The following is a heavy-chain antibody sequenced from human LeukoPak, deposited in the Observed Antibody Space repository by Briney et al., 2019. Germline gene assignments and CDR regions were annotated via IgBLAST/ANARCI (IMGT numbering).Heavy chain of an antibody. J-gene: IGHJ4*02. V-gene: IGHV1-46*01. CDR2: INPSGGST. CDR1: GYTFTGYY. CDR3: ARDTTYSGYDSSAQF. Sequence: GASVKVSCKASGYTFTGYYMHWVRQAPGQGLEWMGIINPSGGSTSYAQKFQGRVTMTRDTSTSTVYMELSSLRSEDTAVYYCARDTTYSGYDSSAQFWGQGTLVTVSS. D-gene: IGHD5-12*01.